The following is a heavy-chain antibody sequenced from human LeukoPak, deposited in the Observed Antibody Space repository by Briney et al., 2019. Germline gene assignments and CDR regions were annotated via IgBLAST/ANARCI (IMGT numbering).Heavy chain of an antibody. CDR2: IYYSGST. CDR3: ARQISDYYYYYIDV. CDR1: GGSISSGSYY. J-gene: IGHJ6*03. V-gene: IGHV4-39*01. Sequence: SETLSLTCTVSGGSISSGSYYWGWIRQPPGKGLEWIGSIYYSGSTYYNPSLKSRVTISEDTSKNRFSLMLTSVTAADTAVYYCARQISDYYYYYIDVWGKGTTVIVSS.